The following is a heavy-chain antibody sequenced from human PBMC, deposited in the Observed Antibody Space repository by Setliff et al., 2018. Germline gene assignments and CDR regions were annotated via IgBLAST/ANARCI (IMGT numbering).Heavy chain of an antibody. D-gene: IGHD1-26*01. CDR2: ISYDGSNK. V-gene: IGHV3-30-3*01. CDR1: GFTFSSYA. J-gene: IGHJ4*02. CDR3: ARSLVGATTGIDY. Sequence: GGSLRLSCAASGFTFSSYAMHWVRQAPGKGLEWVAVISYDGSNKYYADSVKGRFTISRDNSKNTLYLQMNSLRVEDTAVYYCARSLVGATTGIDYWGQGTLVTVSS.